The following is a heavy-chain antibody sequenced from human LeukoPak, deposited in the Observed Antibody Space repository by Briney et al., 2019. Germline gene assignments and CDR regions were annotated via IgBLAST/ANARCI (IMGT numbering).Heavy chain of an antibody. J-gene: IGHJ4*02. CDR2: ISGSGDST. CDR1: GFTFSSYA. V-gene: IGHV3-23*01. D-gene: IGHD2-15*01. CDR3: ARGRGYCSGGSCHYFDY. Sequence: GGSLRLSCAASGFTFSSYAMSWVRQAPGKGLEWVSTISGSGDSTYYADSVKGRFTISRDNAKNSLYLQMNSLRAEDTAVYYCARGRGYCSGGSCHYFDYWGQGTLVTVSS.